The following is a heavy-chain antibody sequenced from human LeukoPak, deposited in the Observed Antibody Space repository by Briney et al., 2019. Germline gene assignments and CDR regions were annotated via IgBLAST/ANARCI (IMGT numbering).Heavy chain of an antibody. CDR3: ARELLWFGELLPLKPITGMDV. CDR1: GFTFSSYS. Sequence: PGGSLRLSCAASGFTFSSYSMNWVRQAPGKGLEWVSSISSSSSYIYYADSVKGRFTISRDNAKNSLYLQMNSLRAEDTAVYYCARELLWFGELLPLKPITGMDVWGQGTTVTVSS. D-gene: IGHD3-10*01. CDR2: ISSSSSYI. J-gene: IGHJ6*02. V-gene: IGHV3-21*01.